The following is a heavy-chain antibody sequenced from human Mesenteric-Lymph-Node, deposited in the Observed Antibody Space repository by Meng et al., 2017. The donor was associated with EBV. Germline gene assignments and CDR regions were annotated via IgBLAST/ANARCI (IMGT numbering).Heavy chain of an antibody. CDR3: ARQRSDSRLFDY. J-gene: IGHJ4*01. Sequence: QVQLQQWGGGLLKPSVTLSLNCAVYGGSFSAYYWTWIRQPPGKGLEWIGEINHSGSTIYNPSLKSRVTMTVDTSKSQFSLKLSSVTAADTAVYFCARQRSDSRLFDYWGQGTLVTVSS. D-gene: IGHD4-11*01. V-gene: IGHV4-34*01. CDR1: GGSFSAYY. CDR2: INHSGST.